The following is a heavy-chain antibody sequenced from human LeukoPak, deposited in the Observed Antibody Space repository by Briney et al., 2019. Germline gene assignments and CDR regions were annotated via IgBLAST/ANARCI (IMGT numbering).Heavy chain of an antibody. J-gene: IGHJ4*02. V-gene: IGHV3-30*02. Sequence: GGSLRLSCAASGFTFSSYGMHWVRRAPGKGLEWVAFIRYDGSNKYYADSVKGRFTISRDNSKNTLYLQMNSLRAEDTAVYYCAKDYDFWNGHNPDYWGQGTLVTVSS. CDR2: IRYDGSNK. CDR3: AKDYDFWNGHNPDY. CDR1: GFTFSSYG. D-gene: IGHD3-3*01.